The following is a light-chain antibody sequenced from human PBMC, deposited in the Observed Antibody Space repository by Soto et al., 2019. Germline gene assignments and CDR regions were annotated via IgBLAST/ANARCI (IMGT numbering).Light chain of an antibody. V-gene: IGKV3-11*01. J-gene: IGKJ3*01. CDR3: QQRSNWPSFA. CDR2: DAS. Sequence: EIVLTQSPATLSLSPGERATLSCRASQSVSSYLAWYQQKPGQAPRLLIYDASNRVTGIPARFSGSGSGTYFTLTISSLEPEDFAVYYCQQRSNWPSFAFGPGTKVDIK. CDR1: QSVSSY.